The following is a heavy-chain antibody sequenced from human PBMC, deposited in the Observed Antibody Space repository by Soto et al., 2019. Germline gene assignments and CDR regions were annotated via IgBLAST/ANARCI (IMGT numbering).Heavy chain of an antibody. D-gene: IGHD6-19*01. CDR3: SFGGGLLSSGWYKYYFDY. Sequence: GGSLRLSCEATVSALSSLAMTWVRQAPGKGLEWVSSFADGGSGPDYADSVRGRFTISRDKSTNALYLQMSNLRGDDTAVYYCSFGGGLLSSGWYKYYFDYWGPGTLVTVSS. J-gene: IGHJ4*02. CDR1: VSALSSLA. V-gene: IGHV3-23*01. CDR2: FADGGSGP.